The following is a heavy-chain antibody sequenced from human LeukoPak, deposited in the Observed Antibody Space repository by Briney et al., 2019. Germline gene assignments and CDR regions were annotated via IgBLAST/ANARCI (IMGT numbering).Heavy chain of an antibody. J-gene: IGHJ6*02. CDR2: ISWNSESI. V-gene: IGHV3-9*01. CDR1: GFTFGDFA. CDR3: AKDITGRNFYFDAMDV. Sequence: PGRSLRLSCTSPGFTFGDFAMHWVRQAPGKGLEWVSGISWNSESIGYADSVKGRFTVSRDNAQNSLYLPMDSLRPEDTALYYCAKDITGRNFYFDAMDVWGQGTTVTVSS.